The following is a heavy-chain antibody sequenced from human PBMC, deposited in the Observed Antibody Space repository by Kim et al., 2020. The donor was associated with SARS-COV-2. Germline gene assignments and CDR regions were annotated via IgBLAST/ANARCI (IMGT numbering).Heavy chain of an antibody. CDR3: TTAYNWNEGTWFD. CDR1: GFTFSNAW. J-gene: IGHJ4*02. D-gene: IGHD1-1*01. CDR2: IKSKSDGGTT. Sequence: GGSLRLSCAASGFTFSNAWMSWVRQAPGKGLEWVGRIKSKSDGGTTDYAAPVKGRFTISRDDSKNTLYLQMNSLKTEDTAVYYCTTAYNWNEGTWFDWGQGTLVTVSS. V-gene: IGHV3-15*01.